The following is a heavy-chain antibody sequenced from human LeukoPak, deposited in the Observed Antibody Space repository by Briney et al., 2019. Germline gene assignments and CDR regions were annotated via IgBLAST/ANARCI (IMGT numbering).Heavy chain of an antibody. CDR1: AASITSSSYY. CDR3: ARGLGGAPTTVLS. Sequence: SETLSLTCTVSAASITSSSYYWVWIRQPPGKGPEWIGNIYYTGTTYYNPSLKSRVTISVDTSKNQFSLKLSSVTAADTAVYYCARGLGGAPTTVLSWGQGTLVTVSS. D-gene: IGHD4-17*01. CDR2: IYYTGTT. J-gene: IGHJ5*02. V-gene: IGHV4-39*07.